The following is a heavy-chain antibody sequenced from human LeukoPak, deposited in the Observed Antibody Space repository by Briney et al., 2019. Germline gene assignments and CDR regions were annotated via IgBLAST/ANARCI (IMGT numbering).Heavy chain of an antibody. CDR2: ISSNGGSK. Sequence: GGSLTLSRSASGLTFSSYGMQWVRQPPGKGLEYVSAISSNGGSKYYADSVKGRFTISRDNSKNTLDLQMNSLRAEDTAVYYCARYLLLRDYWGQGNLVTVSS. D-gene: IGHD2-15*01. V-gene: IGHV3-64*04. J-gene: IGHJ4*02. CDR1: GLTFSSYG. CDR3: ARYLLLRDY.